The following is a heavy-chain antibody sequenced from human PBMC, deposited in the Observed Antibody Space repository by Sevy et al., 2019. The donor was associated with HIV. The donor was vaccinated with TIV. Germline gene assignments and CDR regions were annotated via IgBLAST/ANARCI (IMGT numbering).Heavy chain of an antibody. Sequence: GGSLRLSCAASGFTFSSYAMHWVRQAPGKGLEWVAVISYDGSNKYYADSVKGRFTISRDNSKNTLYLQMNSLRAEDTAVYYCARERDAFDIWGQGTMATVSS. V-gene: IGHV3-30-3*01. J-gene: IGHJ3*02. CDR2: ISYDGSNK. CDR1: GFTFSSYA. CDR3: ARERDAFDI.